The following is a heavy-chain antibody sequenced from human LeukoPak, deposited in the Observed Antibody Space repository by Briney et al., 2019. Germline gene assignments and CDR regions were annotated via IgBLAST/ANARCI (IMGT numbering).Heavy chain of an antibody. CDR1: GYTFTSYG. CDR2: ISAYNGNT. V-gene: IGHV1-18*01. Sequence: ASVKVSCKASGYTFTSYGISWVRQAPGQGLEWMGLISAYNGNTNYAQKLQGRVTMTTDTSTSTAYMELRSLRSDDTAVYYCARVGYDSSGYYYVYFDYWGQGTLVTVSS. D-gene: IGHD3-22*01. J-gene: IGHJ4*02. CDR3: ARVGYDSSGYYYVYFDY.